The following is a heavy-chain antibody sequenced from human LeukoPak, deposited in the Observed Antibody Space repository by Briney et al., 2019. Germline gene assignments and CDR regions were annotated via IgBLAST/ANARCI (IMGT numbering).Heavy chain of an antibody. J-gene: IGHJ4*02. D-gene: IGHD3-22*01. V-gene: IGHV1-8*03. CDR2: INPKSGDR. CDR1: GYTFISNH. CDR3: VRVGHQGNSGYFD. Sequence: ASVKVSCKASGYTFISNHINWVRQAAGQGPEWMGWINPKSGDRGYAQNFQGRATITSDTSISTVYMEVSSLRSEDTAVYYCVRVGHQGNSGYFDWGQGTQVTVSS.